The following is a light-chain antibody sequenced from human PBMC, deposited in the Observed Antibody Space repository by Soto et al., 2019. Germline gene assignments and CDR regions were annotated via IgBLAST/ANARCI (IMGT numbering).Light chain of an antibody. V-gene: IGKV1-39*01. CDR1: QSISSY. CDR2: AAS. CDR3: QHSYSTLWT. J-gene: IGKJ1*01. Sequence: DIQMTQSPSSLSASVGDRVTITCRASQSISSYLNWYQQKPGKAPKLLIYAASSLQSGVPSRFSGSGSGTDFTLTISSLQPEDFAKYYCQHSYSTLWTFGQGTKVEIK.